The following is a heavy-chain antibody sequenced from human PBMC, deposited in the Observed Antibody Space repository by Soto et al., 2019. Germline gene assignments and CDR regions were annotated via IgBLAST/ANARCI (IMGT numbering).Heavy chain of an antibody. J-gene: IGHJ6*02. CDR2: ISAYNGNT. CDR1: GYTFTSYG. V-gene: IGHV1-18*01. CDR3: AGSGYASTHYYYGMDV. Sequence: ASVKVSCKASGYTFTSYGISWVRQAPGQGLEWMGWISAYNGNTNYAQKLQGRVTMTTDTSTSTAYMELRSLRSDDTAVYYCAGSGYASTHYYYGMDVWGQGTTVTVSS. D-gene: IGHD5-12*01.